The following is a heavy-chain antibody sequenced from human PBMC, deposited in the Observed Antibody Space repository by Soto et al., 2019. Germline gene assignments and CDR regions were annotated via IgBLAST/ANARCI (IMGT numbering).Heavy chain of an antibody. D-gene: IGHD3-3*01. J-gene: IGHJ5*02. V-gene: IGHV3-33*01. CDR2: IWYDGSNK. Sequence: LXLSCAASGFTFSSYVMHWVRQAPGKGLEWLAVIWYDGSNKYYADSVKGRFTISRDNSKNTLYLQMNSLRAEDTAVYYCARDHHPRYYDFWSGYAGWFDHWGQGTLVTVSS. CDR1: GFTFSSYV. CDR3: ARDHHPRYYDFWSGYAGWFDH.